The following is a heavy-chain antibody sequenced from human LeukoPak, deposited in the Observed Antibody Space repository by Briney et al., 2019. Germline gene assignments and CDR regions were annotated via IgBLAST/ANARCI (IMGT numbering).Heavy chain of an antibody. CDR3: ARDLRPRAGLDWFDP. J-gene: IGHJ5*02. Sequence: GGSLRLSCAASGFTFSNYGMHWVRQAPGKGLEWVAVIWFDGTDKYYADSVKGRFTISRDNSKKKLYLQMNSLRAEDTGVYYCARDLRPRAGLDWFDPWGQGTLVTVSS. CDR1: GFTFSNYG. CDR2: IWFDGTDK. V-gene: IGHV3-33*01.